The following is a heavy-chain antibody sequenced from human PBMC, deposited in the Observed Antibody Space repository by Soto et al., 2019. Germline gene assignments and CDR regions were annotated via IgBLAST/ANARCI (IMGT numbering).Heavy chain of an antibody. J-gene: IGHJ4*02. D-gene: IGHD4-17*01. CDR3: VSQRTTVPTQAYFDY. CDR1: GGSVTNSSYY. V-gene: IGHV4-39*01. CDR2: VYYRGRS. Sequence: SETLSLTCTVSGGSVTNSSYYWGWIRQSPGKGLEWIGSVYYRGRSYSKSSVKSRVTISVDTSKNRSSLSLNSVTASDTAVYFCVSQRTTVPTQAYFDYWGPGALVTVSS.